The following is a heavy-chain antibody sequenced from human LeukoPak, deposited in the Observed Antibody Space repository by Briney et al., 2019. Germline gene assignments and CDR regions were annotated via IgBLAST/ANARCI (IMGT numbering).Heavy chain of an antibody. CDR3: ARVIGSSGYSGYYYYGMDV. D-gene: IGHD3-22*01. CDR1: GGSISSYY. V-gene: IGHV4-59*01. CDR2: IYYSGGT. Sequence: SETLSLTCTVSGGSISSYYWSWIRQPPGKGLEWIGYIYYSGGTNYNPSLKSRVTISVDTSKSQFSLKLSSVTAADTAVYYCARVIGSSGYSGYYYYGMDVWGQGTTVTVSS. J-gene: IGHJ6*02.